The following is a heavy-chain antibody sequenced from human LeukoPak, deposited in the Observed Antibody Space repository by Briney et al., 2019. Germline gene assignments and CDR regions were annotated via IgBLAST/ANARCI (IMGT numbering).Heavy chain of an antibody. J-gene: IGHJ5*02. Sequence: GGSERLSCAASGFTFNTYSMNWIRQAPGKGLEWVSSISGSSSYIYYADSVKGRFTISRNNAKKSLFLQMNSLRAEDTAVYYCARDGRGDYCSGGSCLMFDPWGQGTLVTVSS. V-gene: IGHV3-21*01. CDR2: ISGSSSYI. CDR3: ARDGRGDYCSGGSCLMFDP. D-gene: IGHD2-15*01. CDR1: GFTFNTYS.